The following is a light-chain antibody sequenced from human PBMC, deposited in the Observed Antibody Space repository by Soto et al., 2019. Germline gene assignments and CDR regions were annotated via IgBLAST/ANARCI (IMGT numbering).Light chain of an antibody. CDR1: QSVSSSY. V-gene: IGKV3-20*01. CDR3: QPYGSSRA. Sequence: EIVLTQSPGTLSLSPGERATLSCRASQSVSSSYLAWYQQKPGQAPRLLIYGASSRATGIPDRFSGSGSGTGFTLTISRLEPEDFAVYYCQPYGSSRAFGQGTKVEIQ. J-gene: IGKJ1*01. CDR2: GAS.